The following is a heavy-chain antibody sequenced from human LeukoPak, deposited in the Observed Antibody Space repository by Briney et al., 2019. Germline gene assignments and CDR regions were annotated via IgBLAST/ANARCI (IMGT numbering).Heavy chain of an antibody. CDR1: GGSISSSNW. J-gene: IGHJ6*02. D-gene: IGHD6-19*01. CDR3: ARDTAFGVAGYYYYGMDV. Sequence: SSGTLSLTCAVSGGSISSSNWWSWVRQPPGKGLEWIGEIYHSGSTNCNPSLKSRVTISVDKSKNQFSLKLSSVTAADTAVYYCARDTAFGVAGYYYYGMDVWGQGTTVTVSS. CDR2: IYHSGST. V-gene: IGHV4-4*02.